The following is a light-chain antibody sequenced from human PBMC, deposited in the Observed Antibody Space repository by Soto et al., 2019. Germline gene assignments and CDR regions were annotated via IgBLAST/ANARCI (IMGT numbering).Light chain of an antibody. Sequence: QPVLTQSPSASGTPGQRVTISCSGSSSNIGSFDVYWYQQLPGTAPKVLIYRNYQRPSGVPDRFSASKSGTSASLAISGLRSEDEAYYYCAAWDDSLSGRVFGGGTKLTVL. V-gene: IGLV1-47*01. J-gene: IGLJ3*02. CDR1: SSNIGSFD. CDR3: AAWDDSLSGRV. CDR2: RNY.